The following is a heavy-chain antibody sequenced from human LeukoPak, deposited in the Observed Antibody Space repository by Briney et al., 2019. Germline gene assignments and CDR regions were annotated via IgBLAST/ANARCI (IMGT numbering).Heavy chain of an antibody. CDR3: ARFYYDSSGYSYDAFDI. V-gene: IGHV3-53*01. D-gene: IGHD3-22*01. CDR2: IYSGGST. J-gene: IGHJ3*02. Sequence: PGGSLRLSCAASGFTVNSNYMSWVRQAPGKGLEWVSVIYSGGSTYYADSVKGRFTISRDNSKNTLYLQMNSLRAEDTAVYYCARFYYDSSGYSYDAFDIWGQGTMVTVSS. CDR1: GFTVNSNY.